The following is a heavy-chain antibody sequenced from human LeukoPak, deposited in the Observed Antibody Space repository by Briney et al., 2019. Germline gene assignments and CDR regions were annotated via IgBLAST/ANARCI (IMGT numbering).Heavy chain of an antibody. Sequence: GSLRLSCAASGFPVSSNYMSWVRQAPGKGLEWVSVIYSGGSTYYADSVKGRFTTSRDNSKNTLYLQMNSLRAEDTAVYYCARGSYVWGSYRYPLDYWGQGTLVTVSS. V-gene: IGHV3-53*05. D-gene: IGHD3-16*02. CDR3: ARGSYVWGSYRYPLDY. J-gene: IGHJ4*02. CDR1: GFPVSSNY. CDR2: IYSGGST.